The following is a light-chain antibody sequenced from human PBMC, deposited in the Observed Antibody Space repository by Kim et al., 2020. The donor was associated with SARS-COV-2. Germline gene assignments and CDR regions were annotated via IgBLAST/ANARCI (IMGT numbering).Light chain of an antibody. J-gene: IGLJ2*01. CDR2: RDD. CDR1: NIGTYN. V-gene: IGLV3-9*01. Sequence: SVALGQTARISCGGNNIGTYNVHWYQQKPGQAPVLVIFRDDTRPPGIAERFSGSNSGNTATLTISRAQAGDEADYYCQVRDRNTVVFGGGTQLTVL. CDR3: QVRDRNTVV.